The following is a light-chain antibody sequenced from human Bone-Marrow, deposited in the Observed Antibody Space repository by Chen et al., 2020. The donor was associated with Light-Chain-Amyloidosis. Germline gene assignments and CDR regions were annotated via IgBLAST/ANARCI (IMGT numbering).Light chain of an antibody. CDR1: GSNIGPSYD. V-gene: IGLV1-40*01. CDR2: DNN. Sequence: QSVLTQPPSVSGAPGQRVTISCTGGGSNIGPSYDGHWYQQLPGSAPRLLIYDNNNRPSGVPDRFSGSRSDTSASLAITGLQAEDEADYYCQSYDSSLRGLIFGGGTKLTVL. CDR3: QSYDSSLRGLI. J-gene: IGLJ2*01.